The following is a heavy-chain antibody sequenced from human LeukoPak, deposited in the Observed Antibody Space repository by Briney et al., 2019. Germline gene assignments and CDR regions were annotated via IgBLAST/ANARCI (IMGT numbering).Heavy chain of an antibody. CDR1: GYTFNSYW. V-gene: IGHV5-51*01. Sequence: GESLKISCKGSGYTFNSYWIGWVCQKPGKGLEWMGIIHPGDSDTRYSPSFQGQVTISADKSISTAYLQWSSLKASDTAMYYCARRTYGDGDYYSDYWGQGTLVTVSS. J-gene: IGHJ4*02. CDR2: IHPGDSDT. D-gene: IGHD4-17*01. CDR3: ARRTYGDGDYYSDY.